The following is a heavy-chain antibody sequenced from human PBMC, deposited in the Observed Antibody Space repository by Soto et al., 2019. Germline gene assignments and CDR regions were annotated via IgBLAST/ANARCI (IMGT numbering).Heavy chain of an antibody. CDR2: ISGSGGST. D-gene: IGHD3-22*01. CDR1: GFTFSSYA. CDR3: AKPSESKRYDSSGYPLY. J-gene: IGHJ4*02. Sequence: EVQLLESGGGLVQPGGSLRLSCAASGFTFSSYAMSWVRQAPGKGLEWVSAISGSGGSTYYADSVKGRFTISRDNSKNTLYLQMNSLRAEDTAVYYCAKPSESKRYDSSGYPLYWGQGTLVTVSS. V-gene: IGHV3-23*01.